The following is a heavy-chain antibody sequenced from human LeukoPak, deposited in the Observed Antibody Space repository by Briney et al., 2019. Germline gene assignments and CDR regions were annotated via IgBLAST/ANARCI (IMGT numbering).Heavy chain of an antibody. CDR2: IYTSGST. CDR3: ARTPRTRRGEPFPFDY. V-gene: IGHV4-61*02. D-gene: IGHD1-14*01. Sequence: SETLSLTCTVSGGSISSSSYYWSWIRQPAGKGLEWIGRIYTSGSTNYNPSLKSRVTMSVDTSKNQFSLKLSSVTAADTAVYYCARTPRTRRGEPFPFDYWGQGTLVTVSS. J-gene: IGHJ4*02. CDR1: GGSISSSSYY.